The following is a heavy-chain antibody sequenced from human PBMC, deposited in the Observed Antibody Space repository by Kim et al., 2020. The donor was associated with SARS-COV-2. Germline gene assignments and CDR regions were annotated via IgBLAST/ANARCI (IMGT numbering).Heavy chain of an antibody. Sequence: YYADSVKGRFTISRDNSKNTLYLQMNSLRAEDTAVYYCAREFGSPDAFDIWGQGTMVTVSS. V-gene: IGHV3-33*01. D-gene: IGHD3-16*01. CDR3: AREFGSPDAFDI. J-gene: IGHJ3*02.